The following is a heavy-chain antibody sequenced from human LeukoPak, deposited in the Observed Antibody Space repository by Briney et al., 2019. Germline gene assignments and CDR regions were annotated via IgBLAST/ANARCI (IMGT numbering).Heavy chain of an antibody. CDR1: GGSISSSSYY. D-gene: IGHD1-26*01. V-gene: IGHV4-39*01. CDR3: ARHYLGGNYPDYFNH. CDR2: IYYSGST. Sequence: SETLSLTCTVSGGSISSSSYYWGWIRQPPGKGLEWIGSIYYSGSTYYNPSLKSRVTISVDTSKNQFSLKLSSVTAADTALYSCARHYLGGNYPDYFNHWGQGTLVTVSS. J-gene: IGHJ4*02.